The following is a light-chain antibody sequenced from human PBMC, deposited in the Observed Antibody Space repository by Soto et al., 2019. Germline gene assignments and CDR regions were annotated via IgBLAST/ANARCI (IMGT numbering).Light chain of an antibody. CDR2: GAS. J-gene: IGKJ1*01. V-gene: IGKV3D-15*01. Sequence: EIVMPQSPGTLSLSPGETATLSCRASQSVSSNYVAWFHQKPGQAPRLLIYGASSRATGVPDRFSASGSGTDFTLTISSLQSEDFAVYYCQQYNNWPRTFGQGTKVDI. CDR1: QSVSSN. CDR3: QQYNNWPRT.